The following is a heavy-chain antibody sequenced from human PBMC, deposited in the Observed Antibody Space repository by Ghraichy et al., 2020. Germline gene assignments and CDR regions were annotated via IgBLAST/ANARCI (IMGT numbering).Heavy chain of an antibody. Sequence: GGSLRLSCAASGFTLSDYSINWVRQAPGNGLECISYITSSGKFISYADSVRGRFTVSRDNARNALSLQMNSLRGEDTAVYYCAGASAVVRFYYYAALDVWGQGTTVTVSS. CDR3: AGASAVVRFYYYAALDV. D-gene: IGHD4-23*01. CDR1: GFTLSDYS. J-gene: IGHJ6*01. V-gene: IGHV3-48*01. CDR2: ITSSGKFI.